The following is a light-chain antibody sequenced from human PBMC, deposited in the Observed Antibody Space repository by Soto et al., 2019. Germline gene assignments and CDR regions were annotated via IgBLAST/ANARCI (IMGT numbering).Light chain of an antibody. CDR2: GAS. V-gene: IGKV3-20*01. CDR3: QQYGSSPPWT. J-gene: IGKJ1*01. CDR1: QSVSSSF. Sequence: EIVLTQSPGTLSLSPGERATLSCRASQSVSSSFLAWYQQKPGQAPRLLIYGASSRATGIPDRFSGSGSGTDFPLTISRLEPEDFAVYYCQQYGSSPPWTFGQGTQVESK.